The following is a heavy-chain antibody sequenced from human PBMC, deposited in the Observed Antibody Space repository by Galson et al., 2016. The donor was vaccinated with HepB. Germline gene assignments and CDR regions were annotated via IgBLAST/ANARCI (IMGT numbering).Heavy chain of an antibody. CDR1: GFTFDDSA. J-gene: IGHJ4*02. V-gene: IGHV3-9*01. CDR3: AKGTGSFIPYYLDH. CDR2: IDWNGGDI. Sequence: SLRLSCAASGFTFDDSAMHWVRQAPGKGLVWVSGIDWNGGDIGYADSVKGRFTISRDNAMNSLYLQMNNLRTEDTAFYYCAKGTGSFIPYYLDHWGQGMRVTVSS. D-gene: IGHD3-10*01.